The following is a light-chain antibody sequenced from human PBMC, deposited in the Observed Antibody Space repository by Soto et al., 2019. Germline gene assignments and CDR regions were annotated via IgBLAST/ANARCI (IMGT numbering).Light chain of an antibody. Sequence: QSVLTQPASVSGSPGQSITISCTGTSSDVGDRNYVSWYQQHSGKPPKLMIYEVNNRPSGVSNRFSGSKSGNTASLTISGLQAEDEADYYCSSYTTIGTWVFGGGTQLTVL. J-gene: IGLJ3*02. CDR3: SSYTTIGTWV. CDR2: EVN. V-gene: IGLV2-14*01. CDR1: SSDVGDRNY.